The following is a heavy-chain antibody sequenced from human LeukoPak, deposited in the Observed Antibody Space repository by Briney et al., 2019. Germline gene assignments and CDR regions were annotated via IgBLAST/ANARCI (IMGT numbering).Heavy chain of an antibody. J-gene: IGHJ4*02. CDR2: IYSGGST. V-gene: IGHV3-53*01. Sequence: GGSLRLSCAASGFTVSSNYMSWVRQAPGKGLEWVSVIYSGGSTYYADSVKGRFTISRDNSKNTLYLQMNSLRAEDTAVYYCASITIFGVVILPFDYWGQGTLVTVSS. CDR1: GFTVSSNY. CDR3: ASITIFGVVILPFDY. D-gene: IGHD3-3*01.